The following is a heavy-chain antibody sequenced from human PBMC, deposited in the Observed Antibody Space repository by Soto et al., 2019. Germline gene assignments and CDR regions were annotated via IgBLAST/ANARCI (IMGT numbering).Heavy chain of an antibody. Sequence: QVQLVQSGAEVKKPGSSVKVSCKASGGSFSSYAISWVRQAPGQGLEWMGGIIPIVGTGNYAQNFQGRVTITAEESTSTAYMELSSLRSEDTAMYYCARELRAAGRPGREFWGQGTTVTVS. CDR1: GGSFSSYA. CDR3: ARELRAAGRPGREF. V-gene: IGHV1-69*01. CDR2: IIPIVGTG. D-gene: IGHD6-13*01. J-gene: IGHJ6*02.